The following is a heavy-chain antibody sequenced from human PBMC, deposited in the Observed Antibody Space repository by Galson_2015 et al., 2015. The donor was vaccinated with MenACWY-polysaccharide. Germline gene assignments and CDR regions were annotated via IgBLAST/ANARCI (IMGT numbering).Heavy chain of an antibody. J-gene: IGHJ4*02. CDR2: IYHSGST. Sequence: ETLSLTCAVSGGSISSRNWWSWVRQPPGKGLEWIGEIYHSGSTNYNPSLKSRVTISVDKSKNQFSLKLSSVTAADTAVYYCASVLYYDSSGPYGGDAGFDYWGQGTLVTVSS. CDR3: ASVLYYDSSGPYGGDAGFDY. V-gene: IGHV4-4*02. D-gene: IGHD3-22*01. CDR1: GGSISSRNW.